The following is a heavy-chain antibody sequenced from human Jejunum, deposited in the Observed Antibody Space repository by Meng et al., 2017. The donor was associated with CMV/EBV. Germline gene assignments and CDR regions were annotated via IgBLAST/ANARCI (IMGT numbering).Heavy chain of an antibody. V-gene: IGHV3-30*04. J-gene: IGHJ4*02. CDR2: IPFDGNNE. Sequence: SGFTFSSYAMHLVRQAPGKGLEWVAVIPFDGNNEHYADSVKGRFTISRDNSKNTLYLQVNSLRLEDTGVYYCARGTGSGSWLIDSWGQGTLVTVSS. D-gene: IGHD6-13*01. CDR1: GFTFSSYA. CDR3: ARGTGSGSWLIDS.